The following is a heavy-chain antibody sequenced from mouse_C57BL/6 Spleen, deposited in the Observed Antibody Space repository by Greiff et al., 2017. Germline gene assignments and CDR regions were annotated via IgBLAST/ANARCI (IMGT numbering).Heavy chain of an antibody. CDR2: IYPGDGDT. CDR1: GFAFSSSW. J-gene: IGHJ4*01. Sequence: VQLQQSGLELVKPGVSVMISCKASGFAFSSSWLNWVKQRPGKGLEWIGRIYPGDGDTNYYGKFKGKATLTADKSSSTAYMQLSSLTSEDSAVYFCARSYYGSRTRAMDYWGQGTSVTVSS. V-gene: IGHV1-82*01. CDR3: ARSYYGSRTRAMDY. D-gene: IGHD1-1*01.